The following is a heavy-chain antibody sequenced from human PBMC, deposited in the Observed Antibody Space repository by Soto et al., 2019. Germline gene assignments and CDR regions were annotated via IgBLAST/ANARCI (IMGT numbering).Heavy chain of an antibody. J-gene: IGHJ6*02. CDR3: ARGMEDTAMLLDPMDV. V-gene: IGHV3-11*06. CDR2: ISSSGSYI. D-gene: IGHD5-18*01. Sequence: QVQLVESGGGLVQPGGSLRLSCAASGFTFSDCYMNWIRQAPGKGLEWLSYISSSGSYINYADSVKGRFIISRDNAKNSMYLQMNSLRVEDMAVYFCARGMEDTAMLLDPMDVGGQGTTVTVSS. CDR1: GFTFSDCY.